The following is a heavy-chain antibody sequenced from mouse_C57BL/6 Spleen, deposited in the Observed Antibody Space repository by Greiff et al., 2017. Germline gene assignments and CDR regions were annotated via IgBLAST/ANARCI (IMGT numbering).Heavy chain of an antibody. CDR3: TTGGYDGGYAMDY. CDR2: IDPENGDT. CDR1: GFNIKDDY. J-gene: IGHJ4*01. Sequence: EVKLVESGAELVRPGASVKLSCTASGFNIKDDYMHWVKQRPEQGLEWIGWIDPENGDTEYASKFQGKATITADTSSNTAYLQLSSLPSEDTAVYYCTTGGYDGGYAMDYWGQGTSVTVSS. V-gene: IGHV14-4*01. D-gene: IGHD2-2*01.